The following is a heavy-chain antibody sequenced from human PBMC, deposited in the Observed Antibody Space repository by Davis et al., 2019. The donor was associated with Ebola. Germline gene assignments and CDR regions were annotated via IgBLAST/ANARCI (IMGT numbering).Heavy chain of an antibody. Sequence: ASVKVSCKASGYTFTSYYMHWVRQAPGQGLEWMGIINPSGGRTTYAQKFQGRVTMTRDTSTSTVYMELSSLRSEDTAVYYCARELNFDWLLIGGSYFDYWGQGTLVTVSS. CDR3: ARELNFDWLLIGGSYFDY. CDR1: GYTFTSYY. D-gene: IGHD3-9*01. V-gene: IGHV1-46*01. J-gene: IGHJ4*02. CDR2: INPSGGRT.